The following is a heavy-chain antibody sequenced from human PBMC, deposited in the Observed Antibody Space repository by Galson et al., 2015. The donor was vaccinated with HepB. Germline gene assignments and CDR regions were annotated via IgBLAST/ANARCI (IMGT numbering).Heavy chain of an antibody. J-gene: IGHJ4*02. CDR1: GFSLSTSTVG. CDR3: AHRRQVITKEFDS. D-gene: IGHD1-20*01. CDR2: INGNDDK. Sequence: PALVKPTQTLTLTCTFSGFSLSTSTVGVGWIRQPPGKALEWLALINGNDDKRYSPSLKRRLTITKDTPKNQGVLTMTNMDPVDTATYYCAHRRQVITKEFDSWGQGTLVTVSS. V-gene: IGHV2-5*01.